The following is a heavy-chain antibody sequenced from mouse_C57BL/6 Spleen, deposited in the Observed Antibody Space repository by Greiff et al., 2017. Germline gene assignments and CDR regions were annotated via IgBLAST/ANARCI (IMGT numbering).Heavy chain of an antibody. CDR3: ASQRDYDYYDMDY. CDR2: ISNKANGYTT. D-gene: IGHD2-4*01. J-gene: IGHJ4*01. CDR1: GFTFTDYY. Sequence: EVQLVESGGGLVQPGGSLSLSCAASGFTFTDYYMSWVRQTPGKALEWLGFISNKANGYTTAYSASVQGRFTISKDNSQSILYLQMNALRAEDRATYYCASQRDYDYYDMDYWGQGTSVTVSS. V-gene: IGHV7-3*01.